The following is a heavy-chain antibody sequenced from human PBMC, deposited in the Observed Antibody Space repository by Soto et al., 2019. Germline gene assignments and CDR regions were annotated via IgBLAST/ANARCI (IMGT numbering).Heavy chain of an antibody. CDR2: IDPSDSYT. J-gene: IGHJ6*02. D-gene: IGHD6-13*01. CDR3: ARHVYSSSWEYCYYGKDV. V-gene: IGHV5-10-1*01. Sequence: PGEPLKISCKGSGYSFTSYWISWVRQMPGKGLEWMGRIDPSDSYTNYSPSFQGHVTISADKSISTAYLQWSSLKASDTAMYYCARHVYSSSWEYCYYGKDVSGPGTTFTVPS. CDR1: GYSFTSYW.